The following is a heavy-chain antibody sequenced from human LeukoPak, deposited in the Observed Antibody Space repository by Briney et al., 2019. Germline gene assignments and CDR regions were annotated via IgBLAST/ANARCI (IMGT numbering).Heavy chain of an antibody. V-gene: IGHV4-59*08. D-gene: IGHD3-10*01. CDR3: ARLMVRIQALNY. Sequence: SETLSLTCAVYGGSFSGYYWSWIRQPPGKGLEWIGYIYYSGSTNYNPSLKSRVTISVDTSKNQFSLKLSSVTAADTAVYYCARLMVRIQALNYWGQGTLVTVSS. CDR2: IYYSGST. CDR1: GGSFSGYY. J-gene: IGHJ4*02.